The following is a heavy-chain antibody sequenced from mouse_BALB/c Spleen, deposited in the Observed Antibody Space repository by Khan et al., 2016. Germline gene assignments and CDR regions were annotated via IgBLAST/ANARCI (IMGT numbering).Heavy chain of an antibody. V-gene: IGHV1-69*02. CDR3: TRVMITGEALFPY. CDR1: GYTFTSYW. D-gene: IGHD2-4*01. Sequence: QVQLQQPGAELVRPGASVNLSCKASGYTFTSYWINWMKQRPGQGLEWIGNIYPSDSYTNYNQKFKDKATLTVDKSSSTVYMQLKSPTSEDSAVYYCTRVMITGEALFPYWGQGTLVTVSA. CDR2: IYPSDSYT. J-gene: IGHJ3*01.